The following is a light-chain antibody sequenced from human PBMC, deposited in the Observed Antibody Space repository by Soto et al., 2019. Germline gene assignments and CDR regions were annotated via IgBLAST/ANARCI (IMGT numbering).Light chain of an antibody. CDR1: QSVSSN. V-gene: IGKV3-15*01. CDR2: GES. Sequence: EIVMTQSPATLSVSPGERATLSCRASQSVSSNFAWYQQKPGQAPSLLIYGESTRATGSPARFSGSGSGTEFTLTISSVQSEDFAVYYCQQYNNWPPWTFGQGTKVEIK. J-gene: IGKJ1*01. CDR3: QQYNNWPPWT.